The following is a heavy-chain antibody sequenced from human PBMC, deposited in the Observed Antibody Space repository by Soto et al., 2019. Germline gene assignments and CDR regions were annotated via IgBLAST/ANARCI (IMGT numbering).Heavy chain of an antibody. CDR2: TYYKSKWYY. CDR3: ARGSWDDVSGHYYMDV. Sequence: SQTLSLTCHISGDRVSSNSAGWNWIRQTPSRGLEWLGRTYYKSKWYYTYAASVKSRITVSPDTSKNQFSLQLTSVTPEDTAVYYCARGSWDDVSGHYYMDVWDKGTTV. V-gene: IGHV6-1*01. D-gene: IGHD1-1*01. J-gene: IGHJ6*03. CDR1: GDRVSSNSAG.